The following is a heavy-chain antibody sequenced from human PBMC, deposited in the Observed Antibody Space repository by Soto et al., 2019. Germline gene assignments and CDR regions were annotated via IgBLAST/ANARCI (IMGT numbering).Heavy chain of an antibody. CDR2: ISDDGNNK. CDR3: AKVGGVAVVVTADYYGMDG. V-gene: IGHV3-30*18. CDR1: GFPISSYG. Sequence: GVPMSLSCSVSGFPISSYGMHWVRQAPGKGLEWVAVISDDGNNKYYADSVKGRFTISRDNSKNTLYLQMNSLRVEDTAVYYCAKVGGVAVVVTADYYGMDGWGQGTTVTVSS. D-gene: IGHD2-15*01. J-gene: IGHJ6*02.